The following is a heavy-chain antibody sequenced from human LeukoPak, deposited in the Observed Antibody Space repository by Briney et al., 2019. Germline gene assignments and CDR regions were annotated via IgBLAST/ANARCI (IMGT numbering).Heavy chain of an antibody. CDR1: GGSISIGGYS. V-gene: IGHV4-30-2*01. Sequence: SETLSLTCAVSGGSISIGGYSWSWIRQPPGKGLEWIGYIYQSGSTYYNPSLKSRVTISVDRSKNQFSLKLSSVTAADTAVYYCARAPYDSSGYYYRWGAFDIWGQGTMVTVSS. D-gene: IGHD3-22*01. J-gene: IGHJ3*02. CDR2: IYQSGST. CDR3: ARAPYDSSGYYYRWGAFDI.